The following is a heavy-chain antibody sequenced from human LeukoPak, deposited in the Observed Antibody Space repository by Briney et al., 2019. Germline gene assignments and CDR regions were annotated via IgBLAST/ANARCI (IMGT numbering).Heavy chain of an antibody. Sequence: SETLSLTCTVSGGSISSSSYYWGWVRQPPGKGLEWIGSIFYSGNTYYNPSLKSRVTISVDTSKNQFSLKLSSVTAADTAVYYCARHSSSFDGEYFQHWGQGTLVTVSS. CDR2: IFYSGNT. V-gene: IGHV4-39*01. CDR3: ARHSSSFDGEYFQH. J-gene: IGHJ1*01. CDR1: GGSISSSSYY. D-gene: IGHD6-13*01.